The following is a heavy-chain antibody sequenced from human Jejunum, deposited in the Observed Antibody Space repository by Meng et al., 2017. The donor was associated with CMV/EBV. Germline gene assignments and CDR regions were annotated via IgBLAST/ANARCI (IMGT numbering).Heavy chain of an antibody. V-gene: IGHV3-7*01. CDR2: RKSGGREK. CDR1: TLRYYG. D-gene: IGHD3-22*01. CDR3: ARDMYYVSSGFFGREDY. Sequence: TLRYYGMNWVRQARGKGREGVANRKSGGREKYNVDSVKGRFTISRDNAKNSLYLQMNSLRAEDTAVYYCARDMYYVSSGFFGREDYWGQGTLVTVSS. J-gene: IGHJ4*02.